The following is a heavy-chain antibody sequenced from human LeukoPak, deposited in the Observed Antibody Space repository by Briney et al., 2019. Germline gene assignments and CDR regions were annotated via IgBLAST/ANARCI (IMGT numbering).Heavy chain of an antibody. J-gene: IGHJ4*02. Sequence: GGSLRLSCAASGFTFSSYAMSWVRQAPGKGLEWVSSISSSSTYKYHADSVKSRFTISRDNAKNSLFLQMNSLRAEDTAIYYCARERCTGGSCYANYDYGGQGTLVTVSS. V-gene: IGHV3-21*01. CDR2: ISSSSTYK. CDR1: GFTFSSYA. D-gene: IGHD2-15*01. CDR3: ARERCTGGSCYANYDY.